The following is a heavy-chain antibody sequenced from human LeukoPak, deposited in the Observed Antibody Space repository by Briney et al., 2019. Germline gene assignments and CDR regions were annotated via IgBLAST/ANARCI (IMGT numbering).Heavy chain of an antibody. CDR3: ARSNWGSDY. J-gene: IGHJ4*02. D-gene: IGHD7-27*01. Sequence: SQTLSLTCTVSGGSISSGDYDWGWIRQPPGKGLEWIGYIYYSGSTYYTPSLKSRVTISVDTSKNQFSLKLSSVTAADTAVYYCARSNWGSDYWGQGTLVTVSS. CDR2: IYYSGST. CDR1: GGSISSGDYD. V-gene: IGHV4-30-4*08.